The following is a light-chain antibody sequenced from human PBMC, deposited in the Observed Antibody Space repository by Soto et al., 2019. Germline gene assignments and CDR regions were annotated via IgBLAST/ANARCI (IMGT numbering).Light chain of an antibody. CDR2: DAS. CDR1: QSVSSY. Sequence: EIVLTQSPATLSLSPVERSTLSCMASQSVSSYLAWYQQTPGQAPRLLIYDASNRATGIPARFSGSGSGTDFTLTISSLEPEDFAVYYCQQRSNWPPLNFGGGTKGDIK. CDR3: QQRSNWPPLN. J-gene: IGKJ4*01. V-gene: IGKV3-11*01.